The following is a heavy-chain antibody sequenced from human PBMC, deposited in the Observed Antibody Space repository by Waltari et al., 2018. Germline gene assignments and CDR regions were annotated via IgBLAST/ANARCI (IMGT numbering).Heavy chain of an antibody. V-gene: IGHV1-3*01. CDR2: ITARNDNT. CDR1: GYTFSNFA. J-gene: IGHJ6*02. D-gene: IGHD6-19*01. Sequence: QVQLVQSGAEVKKPGASVKVSCKASGYTFSNFAIHWVRQAPGQRLEWMGWITARNDNTKYSQQFQGRLTTTRDTAASTAYMELSSLTSEDTAVYYWAAFTSGWSYGMDVWGQGTTVTVSS. CDR3: AAFTSGWSYGMDV.